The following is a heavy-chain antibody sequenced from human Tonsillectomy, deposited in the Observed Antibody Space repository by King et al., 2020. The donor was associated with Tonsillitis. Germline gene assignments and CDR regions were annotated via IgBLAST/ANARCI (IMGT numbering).Heavy chain of an antibody. V-gene: IGHV3-30*18. CDR1: GFTFSSYG. D-gene: IGHD2-15*01. CDR2: ISYDGSNK. Sequence: VQLVESGGGVVQPGRSLRLSCAASGFTFSSYGMHWVRQAPGKGLEWVAVISYDGSNKYYADSVKGRFTISRDDSKNTLSLQMNSLRTEDTAVYYCAKARDCFDYGGQGPLVPVPT. J-gene: IGHJ4*02. CDR3: AKARDCFDY.